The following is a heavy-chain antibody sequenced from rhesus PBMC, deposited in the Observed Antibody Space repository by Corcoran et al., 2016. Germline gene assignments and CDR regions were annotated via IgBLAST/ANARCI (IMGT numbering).Heavy chain of an antibody. CDR3: ARGTGLYGLDS. CDR1: GGSISGNY. Sequence: QLQLQESGPGLMKPSETLSLTCAVSGGSISGNYGSWIRQPPGKGLEWIGRISGSAGSTDHNPSLKSRVTLSTDTSKNQFSLKLSSVTAADTAVYYCARGTGLYGLDSWGQGVVVTVSS. J-gene: IGHJ6*01. CDR2: ISGSAGST. V-gene: IGHV4-173*01. D-gene: IGHD2-15*01.